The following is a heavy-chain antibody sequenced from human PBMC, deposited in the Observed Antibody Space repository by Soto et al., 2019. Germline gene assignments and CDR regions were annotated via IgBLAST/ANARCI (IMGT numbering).Heavy chain of an antibody. D-gene: IGHD3-22*01. V-gene: IGHV4-30-2*01. CDR1: GGSISSGGYS. Sequence: PSETLSLTCAVSGGSISSGGYSWSWIRQPPGKGLEWIGYIYHSGSTYYNPSLKSRVTISVDRSKNQFSLKLSSVTAADTAVYYCARGTRSYYDSSGYLEYFQHWGQG. CDR2: IYHSGST. J-gene: IGHJ1*01. CDR3: ARGTRSYYDSSGYLEYFQH.